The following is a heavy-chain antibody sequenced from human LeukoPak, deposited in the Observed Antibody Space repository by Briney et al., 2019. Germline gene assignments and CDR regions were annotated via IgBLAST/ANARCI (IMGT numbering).Heavy chain of an antibody. CDR1: GGSISSYY. CDR2: IYYSGST. D-gene: IGHD5-24*01. V-gene: IGHV4-59*01. J-gene: IGHJ4*02. Sequence: PSETLSLTCTVSGGSISSYYWSWIRQPPGKGLEWIGYIYYSGSTNYNPSLKSRVTISVGTSKNQFSLKLSSVTAADTAVYYCARGGGRDGYNWSFGYWGQGTLVTVSS. CDR3: ARGGGRDGYNWSFGY.